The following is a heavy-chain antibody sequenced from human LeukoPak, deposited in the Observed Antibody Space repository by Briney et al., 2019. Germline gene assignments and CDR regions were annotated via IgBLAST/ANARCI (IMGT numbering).Heavy chain of an antibody. CDR2: ISAYNGNT. Sequence: ASVKVSCKASGYTFTSYGISWVRQAPGQGLEWMGWISAYNGNTNYAQKLQGRVTMTTDTSTSTAYMELRSLRSEDTAVYYCARTLYSSGWYENWFDPWGQGTLVTVSS. D-gene: IGHD6-19*01. CDR1: GYTFTSYG. V-gene: IGHV1-18*01. J-gene: IGHJ5*02. CDR3: ARTLYSSGWYENWFDP.